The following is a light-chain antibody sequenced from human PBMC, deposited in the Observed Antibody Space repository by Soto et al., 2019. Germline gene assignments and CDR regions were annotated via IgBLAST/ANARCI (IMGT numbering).Light chain of an antibody. Sequence: EFVLTQSPATLCLSPGERATLPCRASQSVKSSYLAWYQHKPGQAPRLLIYGTSSRATGIPDRFSGSGSGTDFTLTISRLEPEDFAVYYCQQYGSSITFGQGTRLEI. CDR1: QSVKSSY. CDR3: QQYGSSIT. V-gene: IGKV3-20*01. CDR2: GTS. J-gene: IGKJ5*01.